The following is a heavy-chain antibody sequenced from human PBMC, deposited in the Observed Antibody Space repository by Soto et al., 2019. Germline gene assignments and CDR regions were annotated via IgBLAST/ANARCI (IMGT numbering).Heavy chain of an antibody. CDR3: ARGISTSCYSQ. D-gene: IGHD2-2*01. CDR1: GFTVSSSY. V-gene: IGHV3-66*01. Sequence: EVQLVESGGGLVQPGGSLRLSCAASGFTVSSSYWSWVRQAPGKGLEWVSAIYSGGSTYYADSVKGRFPFSRDNSKNTLYLQMNSLSSEDTSVYYCARGISTSCYSQWGQGALLTVSA. J-gene: IGHJ4*02. CDR2: IYSGGST.